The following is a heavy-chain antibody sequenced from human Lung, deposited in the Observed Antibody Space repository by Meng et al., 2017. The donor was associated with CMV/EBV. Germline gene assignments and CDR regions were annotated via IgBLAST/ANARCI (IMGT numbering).Heavy chain of an antibody. J-gene: IGHJ4*02. V-gene: IGHV3-23*01. Sequence: GESXKISCAASGFTFSSFAMSWVRQAPGKGLEWDSAITASGGSTYYADSVKGRFTISRDNSKNTLYLQMNSLRAEDTAVYYCAKAYSGSWYREYYYYWCQGTLVTVSS. CDR3: AKAYSGSWYREYYYY. CDR1: GFTFSSFA. CDR2: ITASGGST. D-gene: IGHD6-13*01.